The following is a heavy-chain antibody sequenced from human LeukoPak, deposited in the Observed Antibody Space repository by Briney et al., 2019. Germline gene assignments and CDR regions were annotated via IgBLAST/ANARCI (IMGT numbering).Heavy chain of an antibody. CDR2: INPNSGGT. D-gene: IGHD4-11*01. Sequence: ASVKVSCKASGYTFTGYYMHWVRQAPGQGLEWMGWINPNSGGTNYAQKFQGRVTMTRDTSISTAYMELRSLRSDDTAVYYCARLSGNYDDLFDYWGQGTLVTVSS. CDR1: GYTFTGYY. CDR3: ARLSGNYDDLFDY. V-gene: IGHV1-2*02. J-gene: IGHJ4*02.